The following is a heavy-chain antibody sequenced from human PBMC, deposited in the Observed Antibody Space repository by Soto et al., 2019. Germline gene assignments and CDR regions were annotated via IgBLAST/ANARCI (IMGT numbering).Heavy chain of an antibody. D-gene: IGHD5-18*01. CDR2: ISDDGSKQ. CDR1: GFTFSDHG. Sequence: VQLVESGGGLVQPGGALRLSCAASGFTFSDHGMQWVRQAPGKGLEWVAAISDDGSKQYYAEFVKGRFSISRHNSKNTLYLQMDRLRTEDTAMYDCAKGGGYTYGSSWWHFDLWGRGTLVTVSS. J-gene: IGHJ2*01. CDR3: AKGGGYTYGSSWWHFDL. V-gene: IGHV3-30*18.